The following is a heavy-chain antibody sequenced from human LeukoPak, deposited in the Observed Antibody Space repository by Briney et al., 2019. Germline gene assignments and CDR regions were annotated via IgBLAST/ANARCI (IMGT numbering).Heavy chain of an antibody. V-gene: IGHV3-11*04. D-gene: IGHD3-3*01. CDR3: ARVPLDFWSGPYYYYYMDV. J-gene: IGHJ6*03. CDR1: GFTFSDYY. CDR2: ISSSGSTI. Sequence: GGSLRLSCAASGFTFSDYYMSWIRQAPGKGLEWVSYISSSGSTIYYADSVKGRFAISRDNAKNSLYLQMNSLRAEDTAVYYCARVPLDFWSGPYYYYYMDVWGKGTTVTVSS.